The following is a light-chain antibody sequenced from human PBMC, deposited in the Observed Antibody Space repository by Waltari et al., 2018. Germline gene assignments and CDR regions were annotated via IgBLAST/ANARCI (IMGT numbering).Light chain of an antibody. CDR3: SSYTTSNTWV. J-gene: IGLJ3*02. V-gene: IGLV2-14*01. Sequence: QSALTQPASVSGSPGQSITISCTGTSRHVGGYHHVSWYQHPPGKAPKLMIFEVTDRPSGVSNRFSGSKSGNTASLTISGLQAEDEADYYCSSYTTSNTWVFGGGTKVTVL. CDR2: EVT. CDR1: SRHVGGYHH.